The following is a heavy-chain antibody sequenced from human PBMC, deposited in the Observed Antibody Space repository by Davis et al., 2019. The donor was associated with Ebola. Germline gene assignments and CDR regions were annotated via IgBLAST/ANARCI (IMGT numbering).Heavy chain of an antibody. CDR1: GDSIGSSSYY. CDR3: ARERSSQKKWFDP. CDR2: IYYSGST. Sequence: MPSETLSLTCTVSGDSIGSSSYYWGWIRQPPGKGLEWIGSIYYSGSTYYNPSLKSRVTISVDTSKNQFSLKLSSVTAADTAVYYCARERSSQKKWFDPWGQGTLVTVSS. V-gene: IGHV4-39*07. J-gene: IGHJ5*02.